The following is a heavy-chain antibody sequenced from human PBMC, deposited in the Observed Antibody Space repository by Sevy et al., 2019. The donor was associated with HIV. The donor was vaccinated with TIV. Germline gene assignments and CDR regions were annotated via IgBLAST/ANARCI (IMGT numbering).Heavy chain of an antibody. Sequence: GGSLRLSCAASGFTFSSYAMSWVRQAPGKGLEWVSSFTGRGSNTFYEDSMKGRFTISRDNSKNTRYLQMNSPRAEDTAVYYCAKDSIRVAGHFDYWGQGTLVTVSS. J-gene: IGHJ4*02. V-gene: IGHV3-23*01. CDR1: GFTFSSYA. CDR3: AKDSIRVAGHFDY. D-gene: IGHD6-19*01. CDR2: FTGRGSNT.